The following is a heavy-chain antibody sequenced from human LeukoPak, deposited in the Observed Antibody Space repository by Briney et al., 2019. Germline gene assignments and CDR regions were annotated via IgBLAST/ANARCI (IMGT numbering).Heavy chain of an antibody. CDR3: ARDGDYYDSSGYYSRFDY. D-gene: IGHD3-22*01. Sequence: SQTLSLTCAISGDSVSSNSAAWNWIRQSQSRGLEWLGWTYYRPKWYNDYAVSVKSRITINPDTSKNQFSLQLNSVTPEDTAVYYCARDGDYYDSSGYYSRFDYWGQGTLVTVSS. V-gene: IGHV6-1*01. J-gene: IGHJ4*02. CDR2: TYYRPKWYN. CDR1: GDSVSSNSAA.